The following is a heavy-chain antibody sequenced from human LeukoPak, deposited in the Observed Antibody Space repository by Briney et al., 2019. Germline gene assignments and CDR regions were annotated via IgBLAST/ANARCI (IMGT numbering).Heavy chain of an antibody. CDR2: TVSEIDGGTT. CDR1: GFTFNYAW. V-gene: IGHV3-15*04. J-gene: IGHJ6*02. CDR3: TTDEDWNYARKDV. Sequence: PGGSLRLSCAASGFTFNYAWMSWVRQVPGKGLEWVGQTVSEIDGGTTDYATPVKGRFTISRDDSKSTLYLQMNSLKIEDTAVYYCTTDEDWNYARKDVWGQGATVNVSS. D-gene: IGHD1-7*01.